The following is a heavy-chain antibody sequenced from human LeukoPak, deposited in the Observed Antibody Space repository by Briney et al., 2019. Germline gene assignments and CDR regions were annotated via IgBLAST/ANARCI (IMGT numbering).Heavy chain of an antibody. CDR2: IYYSGST. Sequence: SETLSLACTVSVGSISSYYWSWIRQPPGKGLEWIGYIYYSGSTNYNPSLKSRVTISVDTSKNQFSLKLSSVTAAGTAVYYCARGGQLLLPYYFDYWGQGTLVTVSS. CDR1: VGSISSYY. V-gene: IGHV4-59*01. D-gene: IGHD2-2*01. CDR3: ARGGQLLLPYYFDY. J-gene: IGHJ4*02.